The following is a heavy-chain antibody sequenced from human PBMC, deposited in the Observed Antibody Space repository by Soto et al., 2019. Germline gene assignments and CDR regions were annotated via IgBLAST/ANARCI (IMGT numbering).Heavy chain of an antibody. Sequence: GASVKVSCKASGYTFTSAAMHWLRQAAGQRPEWMGWINAGNGNTKYSQKFQGRVTITRDISASTVYMEMSSLRSEDTAVYFCARLKHYFDTIGYSREYFQNWGQGTPVTVSS. V-gene: IGHV1-3*01. J-gene: IGHJ1*01. CDR2: INAGNGNT. CDR3: ARLKHYFDTIGYSREYFQN. D-gene: IGHD3-22*01. CDR1: GYTFTSAA.